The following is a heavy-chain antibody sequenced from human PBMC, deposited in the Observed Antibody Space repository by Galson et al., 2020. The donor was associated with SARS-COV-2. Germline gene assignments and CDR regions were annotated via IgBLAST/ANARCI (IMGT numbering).Heavy chain of an antibody. D-gene: IGHD5-12*01. CDR3: VRVGYTTSLGNWFDP. CDR1: GGSVTSGGYY. Sequence: SETLSLTCTVSGGSVTSGGYYWSWIRQSPVKGLEWLGYMYYTGDTNYNPSLKSRVTISVDTSKNQFSLKLNSMTAADTAVYYCVRVGYTTSLGNWFDPWGQGTLVTVSS. J-gene: IGHJ5*02. V-gene: IGHV4-61*08. CDR2: MYYTGDT.